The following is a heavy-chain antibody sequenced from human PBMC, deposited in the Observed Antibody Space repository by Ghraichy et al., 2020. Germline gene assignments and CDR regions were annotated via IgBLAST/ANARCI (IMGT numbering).Heavy chain of an antibody. V-gene: IGHV3-11*01. CDR2: ISSSGSTI. D-gene: IGHD2-15*01. CDR3: ARDFLPQYCSGGSCWDKEGASFDP. J-gene: IGHJ5*02. CDR1: GFTFSDYY. Sequence: GGSLRLSCAASGFTFSDYYMSWIRQAPGKGLEWVSYISSSGSTIYYADSVKGRFTISRDNAKNSLYLQMNSLRAEDTAMYYCARDFLPQYCSGGSCWDKEGASFDPWGQGTLVTVSS.